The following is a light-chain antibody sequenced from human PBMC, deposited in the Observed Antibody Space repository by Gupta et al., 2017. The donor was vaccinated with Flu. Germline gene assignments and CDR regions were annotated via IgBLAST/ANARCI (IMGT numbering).Light chain of an antibody. V-gene: IGLV3-19*01. CDR2: GEN. CDR3: NSRDPSGYVG. Sequence: SSELTQDPAVSVALGQTVRITCHGDSLRAFYASWCQQKPGQAPVLVVYGENNRPSGIPDRFSGSTSGTTAALTSTGAQAEDEADYYCNSRDPSGYVGFGGGTRLTVL. J-gene: IGLJ2*01. CDR1: SLRAFY.